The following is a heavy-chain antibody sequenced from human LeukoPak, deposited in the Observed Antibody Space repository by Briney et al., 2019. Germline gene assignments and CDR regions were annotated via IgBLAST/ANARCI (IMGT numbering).Heavy chain of an antibody. CDR3: ARDNKIGSIAWYNWFDP. J-gene: IGHJ5*02. Sequence: SETLSLTCTVSGDSIGGYYWTWIRQPPGKGLEWIRNIYYSGSTNYNPSLKSRVTLSVDTSKNQFSLRLRSLPAADTAVYYCARDNKIGSIAWYNWFDPWGQGTLVTVSS. V-gene: IGHV4-59*01. CDR2: IYYSGST. CDR1: GDSIGGYY. D-gene: IGHD6-19*01.